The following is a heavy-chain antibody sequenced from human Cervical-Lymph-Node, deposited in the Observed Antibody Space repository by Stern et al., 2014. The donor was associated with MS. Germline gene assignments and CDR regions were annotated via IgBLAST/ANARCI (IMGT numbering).Heavy chain of an antibody. CDR2: INCDVSST. V-gene: IGHV3-74*01. CDR1: GFTFSSYW. D-gene: IGHD2-21*02. CDR3: ARDPSYCGGDCYANWFDP. J-gene: IGHJ5*02. Sequence: EVQLVESGGGLVQPGGSLRLSCAASGFTFSSYWMHWVRQAPGKGLVWVSRINCDVSSTSYADSVKGRFPISRDNAKNTLYLQMNSLRAEDTAVYYCARDPSYCGGDCYANWFDPWGQGTLVTVSS.